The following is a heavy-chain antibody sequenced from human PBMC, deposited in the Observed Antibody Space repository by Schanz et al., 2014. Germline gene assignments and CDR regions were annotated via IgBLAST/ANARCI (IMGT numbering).Heavy chain of an antibody. CDR3: ARDGGRDGYNLAFDV. CDR1: GFTFSSYA. Sequence: VQPVESGGGVVQPGRSLRLSCAASGFTFSSYAMSWVRQAPGKGLEWVSSMYINSGSTQYADSVKGRFIISRDSSKNTLFLQMNSLRAEDTAVYFCARDGGRDGYNLAFDVWGQGTLVTVSS. V-gene: IGHV3-23*04. CDR2: MYINSGST. J-gene: IGHJ3*01. D-gene: IGHD5-12*01.